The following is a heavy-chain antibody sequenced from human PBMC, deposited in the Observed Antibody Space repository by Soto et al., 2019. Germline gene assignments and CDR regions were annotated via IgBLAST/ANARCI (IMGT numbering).Heavy chain of an antibody. J-gene: IGHJ4*02. Sequence: GGSLRLSCAASGFTFRNYAIHWVRQAPGKGLEWVAVISRDGSHKYYLDSVKGRFTISRDNSKDTVNLLMNSLRDDDSAMYYCARSRNSAVADSFDFWGQGTLVTVS. D-gene: IGHD1-26*01. CDR3: ARSRNSAVADSFDF. V-gene: IGHV3-30*04. CDR1: GFTFRNYA. CDR2: ISRDGSHK.